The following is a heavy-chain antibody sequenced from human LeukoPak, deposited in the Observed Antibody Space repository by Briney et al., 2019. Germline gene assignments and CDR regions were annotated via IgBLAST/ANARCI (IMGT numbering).Heavy chain of an antibody. D-gene: IGHD3-10*01. V-gene: IGHV4-4*07. J-gene: IGHJ5*02. CDR3: AKESITMVRGVTYNWFDP. Sequence: SETLSLTCTVSGGSISSYYWSWIRQPAGKGLEWIGRIDASGSTNHNPSLKSRVTMSVDTSKNHFSLKLSSVTAADTAVYHCAKESITMVRGVTYNWFDPWGQGTLVTVSS. CDR2: IDASGST. CDR1: GGSISSYY.